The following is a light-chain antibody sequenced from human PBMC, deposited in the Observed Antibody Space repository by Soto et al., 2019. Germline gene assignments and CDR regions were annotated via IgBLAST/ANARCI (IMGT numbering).Light chain of an antibody. Sequence: EIELTQSPGTLSLSPGERATLSCRASQSVSRSYLAWYQQKPGQAPRLLIYGASNRATGIPDRFRGSGSGTEFSLTISRLEPEDCAVYYCQQYGSSRTFGQGTKVDIK. CDR2: GAS. CDR3: QQYGSSRT. V-gene: IGKV3-20*01. CDR1: QSVSRSY. J-gene: IGKJ1*01.